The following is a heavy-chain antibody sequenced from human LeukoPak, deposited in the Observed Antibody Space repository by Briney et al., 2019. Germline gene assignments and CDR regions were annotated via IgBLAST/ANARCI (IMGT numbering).Heavy chain of an antibody. CDR1: GYTFTNYW. D-gene: IGHD2-2*01. CDR2: MHPGDSNT. V-gene: IGHV5-51*01. Sequence: GESLKISCKGAGYTFTNYWIGWVRQMPGKGLEWMGIMHPGDSNTRYSPSFQGQVTISVDKSIGTAYLQWSSLKASDTAMYYCVRQEGSASWGYYGVDVWGQGTTVTVSS. CDR3: VRQEGSASWGYYGVDV. J-gene: IGHJ6*02.